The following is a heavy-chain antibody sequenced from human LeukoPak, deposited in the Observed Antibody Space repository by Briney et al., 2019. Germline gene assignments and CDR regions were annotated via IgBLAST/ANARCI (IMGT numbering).Heavy chain of an antibody. CDR3: ERLLEDIVVVPAETGVFDY. CDR1: GGSISSSSYY. D-gene: IGHD2-2*01. CDR2: IYYSGST. Sequence: SETLSLTCTVSGGSISSSSYYWGWIRQPPGKGLEWIGSIYYSGSTYYNPSLKSRVTISVDTSKNQFSLKLSSVTAADTAEHYCERLLEDIVVVPAETGVFDYWGQGTLVTVSS. V-gene: IGHV4-39*01. J-gene: IGHJ4*02.